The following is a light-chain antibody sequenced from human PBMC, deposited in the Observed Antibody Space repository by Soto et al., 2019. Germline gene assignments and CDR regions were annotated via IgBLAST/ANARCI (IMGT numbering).Light chain of an antibody. V-gene: IGKV3-15*01. CDR1: QSVSSD. Sequence: EILMTQSPGTLSMSPGERATLSCRASQSVSSDLAWYQQKPGQAPRLLIYGASTRAPDIPDRFSGSGSGTEFTLTISSLQSEDFAVYYCQQYNNWHTFGQGTELEIK. CDR3: QQYNNWHT. CDR2: GAS. J-gene: IGKJ2*01.